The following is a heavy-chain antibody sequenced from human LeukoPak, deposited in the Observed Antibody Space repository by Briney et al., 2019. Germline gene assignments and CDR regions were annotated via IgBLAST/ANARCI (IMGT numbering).Heavy chain of an antibody. CDR3: ARVNYYYYYYMGV. J-gene: IGHJ6*03. CDR1: GGSFSGYY. Sequence: SETLSLTCAVYGGSFSGYYWSWIRQPPGKGLEWIGEINHSGSTNYNPSLKSQVTISVDTSKNQFSLKLSSVTAADTAVYYCARVNYYYYYYMGVWGKGTTVTVSS. V-gene: IGHV4-34*01. CDR2: INHSGST.